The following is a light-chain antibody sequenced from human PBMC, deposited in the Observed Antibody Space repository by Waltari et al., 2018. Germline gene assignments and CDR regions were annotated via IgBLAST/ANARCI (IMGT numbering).Light chain of an antibody. V-gene: IGKV1-39*01. CDR2: GAS. CDR1: QYIDNN. CDR3: QQSYSTPLT. J-gene: IGKJ4*01. Sequence: DIQMTQSQSSLSASLSDRGTITCRASQYIDNNLNWYQQKPGTAPNLLIYGASSLQSGVPSRFSGSGSGTEFTLTISTLQPEDFATYYCQQSYSTPLTFGGGTKV.